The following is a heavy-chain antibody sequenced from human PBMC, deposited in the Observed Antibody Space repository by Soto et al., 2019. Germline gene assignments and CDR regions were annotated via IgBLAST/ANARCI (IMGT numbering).Heavy chain of an antibody. CDR1: GFTFSSYA. Sequence: GGSLRFSCAASGFTFSSYAMHWVRQAPGKGLEWVAVISYDGSNKYYADSVKGRFTISRDNSKNTLYLQMNSLRAEDTAVYYCARDEGLLWFGESVKGMDVWGQGTTVTVSS. CDR3: ARDEGLLWFGESVKGMDV. J-gene: IGHJ6*02. D-gene: IGHD3-10*01. CDR2: ISYDGSNK. V-gene: IGHV3-30-3*01.